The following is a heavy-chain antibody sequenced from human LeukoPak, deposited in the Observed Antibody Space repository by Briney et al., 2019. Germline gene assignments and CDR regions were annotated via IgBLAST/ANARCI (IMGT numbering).Heavy chain of an antibody. CDR3: AKDFYGGKPCDY. D-gene: IGHD4-23*01. CDR2: FDPEDGET. V-gene: IGHV1-24*01. Sequence: ASVKVSCKVSGYTLTELSMHWVRQAPGKGLEWMGGFDPEDGETIYAQKFQGRVTMTEDTSTDTAYMELSSLRSEDTAVYYCAKDFYGGKPCDYWGQGTLVTVSS. CDR1: GYTLTELS. J-gene: IGHJ4*02.